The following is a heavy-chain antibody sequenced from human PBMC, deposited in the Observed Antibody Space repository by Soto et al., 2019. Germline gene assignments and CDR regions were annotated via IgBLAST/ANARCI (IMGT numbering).Heavy chain of an antibody. J-gene: IGHJ5*02. CDR3: AHRRAWELLPYNWFDP. CDR1: GFSLSTSGAG. V-gene: IGHV2-5*02. D-gene: IGHD1-26*01. CDR2: IYWDDDK. Sequence: QITLKESGPTLVKPTQTLTLTCTFSGFSLSTSGAGVGWIRQPPGKALEWLALIYWDDDKRYSPSLKSRLTITKDTSKNQVVLTMTNMDPVDTATYYCAHRRAWELLPYNWFDPWGEGTLVTVSS.